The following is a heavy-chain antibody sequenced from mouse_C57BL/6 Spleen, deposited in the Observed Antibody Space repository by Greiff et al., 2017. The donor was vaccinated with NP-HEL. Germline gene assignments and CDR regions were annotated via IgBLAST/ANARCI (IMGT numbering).Heavy chain of an antibody. D-gene: IGHD2-2*01. CDR2: IDPSDSYT. CDR3: ARVDGYDGNYYAMDD. J-gene: IGHJ4*01. Sequence: QVQLKQPGAELVKPGASVKLSCKASGYTFTSYWMQWVKQRPGQGLEWIGEIDPSDSYTNYNQKFKGKATLTVDTSSSTAYMQLSSLTSEDSAVYYCARVDGYDGNYYAMDDWGQGTSVTVSS. CDR1: GYTFTSYW. V-gene: IGHV1-50*01.